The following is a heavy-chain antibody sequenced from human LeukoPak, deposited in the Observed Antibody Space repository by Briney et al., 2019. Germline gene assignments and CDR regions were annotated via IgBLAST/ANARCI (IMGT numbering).Heavy chain of an antibody. CDR3: ARQLLSYGGNSGYFDY. J-gene: IGHJ4*02. V-gene: IGHV4-39*01. D-gene: IGHD4-23*01. CDR2: IYYSGST. CDR1: GGSISSSSYY. Sequence: SETLSLTCTVSGGSISSSSYYWGWIRQPPGKGLEWIGRIYYSGSTYYTPSLKSRVNISVDTSKHQFSLKLSSVTAADTAVYYCARQLLSYGGNSGYFDYWGQGTLVTASS.